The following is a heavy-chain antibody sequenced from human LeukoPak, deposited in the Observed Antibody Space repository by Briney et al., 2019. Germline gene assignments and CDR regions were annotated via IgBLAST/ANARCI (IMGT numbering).Heavy chain of an antibody. CDR1: GGTFSSYA. V-gene: IGHV1-69*13. D-gene: IGHD3-3*01. J-gene: IGHJ6*02. CDR3: AGVPTYDFWSGYENYYYYGMDV. Sequence: SVKVSCKASGGTFSSYAISWVRQAPGQGLEWMGGIIPIFGTANYAQKFQGRVTITADESTSTAYMEPSSLRSEDTAVYYCAGVPTYDFWSGYENYYYYGMDVWGQGTTVTVSS. CDR2: IIPIFGTA.